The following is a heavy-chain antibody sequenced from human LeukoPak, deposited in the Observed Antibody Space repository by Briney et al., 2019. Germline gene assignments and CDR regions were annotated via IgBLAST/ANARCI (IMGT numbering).Heavy chain of an antibody. J-gene: IGHJ4*02. D-gene: IGHD3-22*01. V-gene: IGHV3-53*04. Sequence: GGSLRLSCAASGFTFSSNYRSWVGQAPGKGLEWGSVIYRGGSTDSSDSVKRRFTIARHNSTNTPYLQMNSLRADDSAVYYCTRGKDSYDSSGYYWYYFDYWGQGTLVTVSS. CDR1: GFTFSSNY. CDR2: IYRGGST. CDR3: TRGKDSYDSSGYYWYYFDY.